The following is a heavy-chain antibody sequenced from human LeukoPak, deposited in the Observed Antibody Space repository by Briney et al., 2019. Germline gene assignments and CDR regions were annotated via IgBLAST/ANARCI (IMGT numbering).Heavy chain of an antibody. CDR1: GFSLSDYW. CDR3: TRDLNHDSSG. D-gene: IGHD3-22*01. V-gene: IGHV3-7*01. Sequence: GGSLRLSCAASGFSLSDYWMTWVRRAPGKGLECVGNIKFDGSEIYYLDSVRGRFSISRDNAKNSLYLQMHSLRVEDTAVYYCTRDLNHDSSGWGQGTLVTVSS. CDR2: IKFDGSEI. J-gene: IGHJ4*02.